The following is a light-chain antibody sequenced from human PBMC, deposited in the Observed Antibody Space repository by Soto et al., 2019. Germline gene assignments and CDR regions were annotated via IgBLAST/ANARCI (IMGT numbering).Light chain of an antibody. CDR1: SSNIGNNY. CDR2: ENN. Sequence: QAVVTQPPSVSAAPGQKVTISCSGSSSNIGNNYVSWYQQLPGTAPKLLMYENNKRPSVIPDRFSGSKSGTSATLGITGLQTGDEADYYCGTWDNSLSAYVFGTGTKLTVL. V-gene: IGLV1-51*02. CDR3: GTWDNSLSAYV. J-gene: IGLJ1*01.